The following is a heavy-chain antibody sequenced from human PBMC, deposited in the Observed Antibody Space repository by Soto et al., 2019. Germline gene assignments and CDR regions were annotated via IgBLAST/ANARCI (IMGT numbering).Heavy chain of an antibody. V-gene: IGHV4-31*03. J-gene: IGHJ4*02. CDR3: ARLLGYCSGGTCYATLFDY. Sequence: SETLSLTSTVSGGSISSGGYYWSWIRQHPEKGLGWIGYIYYSESTYYNPSLKSRVIISADMSKNQFSLKLRSVTAADTAVYYCARLLGYCSGGTCYATLFDYWGQGILVTVSS. D-gene: IGHD2-15*01. CDR1: GGSISSGGYY. CDR2: IYYSEST.